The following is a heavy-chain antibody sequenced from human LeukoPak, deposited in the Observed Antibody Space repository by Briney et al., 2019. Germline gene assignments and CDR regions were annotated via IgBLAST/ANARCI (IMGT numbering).Heavy chain of an antibody. CDR3: AGQSTIFGVVTYFGY. V-gene: IGHV4-59*08. D-gene: IGHD3-3*01. CDR2: IYYSGST. Sequence: SETLSLTCTVSGGSISSYYWSWIRQPPGKGLEWIGYIYYSGSTNYNPSLKSRVTISVDTSKNQFSLKLSSVTAADTAVYYCAGQSTIFGVVTYFGYWGQGTLVTVSS. CDR1: GGSISSYY. J-gene: IGHJ4*02.